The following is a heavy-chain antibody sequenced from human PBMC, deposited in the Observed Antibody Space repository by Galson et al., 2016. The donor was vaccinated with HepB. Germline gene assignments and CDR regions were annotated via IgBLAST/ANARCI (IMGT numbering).Heavy chain of an antibody. CDR1: GFTFGDYG. Sequence: SLRLSCAASGFTFGDYGMHWVRQAPGKGPEWVGVVSFNGKVQYYADSVKGRFTISRDNSKNTLYLQMDSLRVEDTAVYYCAKGRYCGGDCYSSDYWGRGTLVTVSS. CDR2: VSFNGKVQ. D-gene: IGHD2-21*02. V-gene: IGHV3-30*18. CDR3: AKGRYCGGDCYSSDY. J-gene: IGHJ4*02.